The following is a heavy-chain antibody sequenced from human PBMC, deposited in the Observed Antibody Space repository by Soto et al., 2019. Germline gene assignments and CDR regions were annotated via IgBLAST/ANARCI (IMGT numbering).Heavy chain of an antibody. V-gene: IGHV3-23*01. D-gene: IGHD3-10*01. CDR2: ISGSGGST. Sequence: EVQLLESGGGLVQPGGSPRLSCAASGFTFSSYAMSWVRQAPGKGLEWVSAISGSGGSTYYADSVKGRFTISRDNSKNTLYLQMNSLRAEDTAVYYCAKDGLGFGELPYSDYWGQGTLVTVSS. CDR1: GFTFSSYA. CDR3: AKDGLGFGELPYSDY. J-gene: IGHJ4*02.